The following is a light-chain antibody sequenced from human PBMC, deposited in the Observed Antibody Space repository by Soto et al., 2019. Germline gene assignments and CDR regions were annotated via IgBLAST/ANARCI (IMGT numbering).Light chain of an antibody. CDR3: QQANSFPLT. CDR2: DAS. Sequence: DIQMTQSPSTLSASVGDRVTITCRASQSINRRLAWYQQKPGKAPNLLIHDASTLESGVPARFSGGDSGTEFTLTISSLQPDDFTTYYCQQANSFPLTFGQGTRLEIK. J-gene: IGKJ5*01. CDR1: QSINRR. V-gene: IGKV1-5*01.